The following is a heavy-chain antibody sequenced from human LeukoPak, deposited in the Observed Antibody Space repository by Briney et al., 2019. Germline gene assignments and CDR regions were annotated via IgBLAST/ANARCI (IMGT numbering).Heavy chain of an antibody. D-gene: IGHD5-24*01. Sequence: GGSLRLSCAASGFTFSSYGMHWVRQAPGKGLEWVAVISYDGSNKYYADSVKGRFTLSRDNSKNTLYLQMNSLRAEDTAVYYCAKDPLQTNWGQGTLVTVSS. CDR3: AKDPLQTN. CDR1: GFTFSSYG. J-gene: IGHJ4*02. V-gene: IGHV3-30*18. CDR2: ISYDGSNK.